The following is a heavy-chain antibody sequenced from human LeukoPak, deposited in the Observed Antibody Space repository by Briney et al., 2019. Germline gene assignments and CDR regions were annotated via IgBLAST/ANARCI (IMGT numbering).Heavy chain of an antibody. D-gene: IGHD3-10*01. V-gene: IGHV1-18*04. J-gene: IGHJ1*01. Sequence: AASVKVSFKASGYTFTSYGISWERQAPGQGLELMGWISAYNGNTNYAQKLQGRGTMTTDTSTSTAYMELRSLRSDDTAVYYCARDQGITMVRGVIIHEYFQHWGQGTLVTVSS. CDR3: ARDQGITMVRGVIIHEYFQH. CDR1: GYTFTSYG. CDR2: ISAYNGNT.